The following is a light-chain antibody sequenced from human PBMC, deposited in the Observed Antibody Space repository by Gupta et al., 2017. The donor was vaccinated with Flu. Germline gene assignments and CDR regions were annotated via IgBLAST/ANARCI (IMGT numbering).Light chain of an antibody. V-gene: IGLV3-9*01. CDR1: NIGSKN. Sequence: ALGQTDRITCGGNNIGSKNVHWYQQKPGQAPVLVIYRDSNRPSGIPERFSGSNSGNTATLTISRAQAGDEADYYCQVWDSSTEVFGGGTKLTVL. CDR3: QVWDSSTEV. CDR2: RDS. J-gene: IGLJ2*01.